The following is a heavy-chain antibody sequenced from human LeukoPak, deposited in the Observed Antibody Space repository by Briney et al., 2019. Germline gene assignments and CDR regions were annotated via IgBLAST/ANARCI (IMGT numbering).Heavy chain of an antibody. CDR2: INHSGTT. Sequence: SETLSLTCAVYGGSVSGYYWSWIRQPPGKGLEWIGEINHSGTTNYKSSFKSRVTISVDMSKNQISLKLSSVTAADTALYYCARGSEMVRGARHYNWLDPWGLGSLVTVSS. CDR1: GGSVSGYY. V-gene: IGHV4-34*01. CDR3: ARGSEMVRGARHYNWLDP. J-gene: IGHJ5*02. D-gene: IGHD3-10*01.